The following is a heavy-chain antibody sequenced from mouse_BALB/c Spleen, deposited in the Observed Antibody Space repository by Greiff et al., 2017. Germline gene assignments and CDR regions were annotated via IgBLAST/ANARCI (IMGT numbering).Heavy chain of an antibody. CDR2: IDPANGNT. J-gene: IGHJ4*01. CDR1: GFNIKDTY. D-gene: IGHD3-1*01. V-gene: IGHV14-3*02. CDR3: ARQLGSGDALDY. Sequence: EVQLQESGAELVKPGASVKLSCTASGFNIKDTYMHWVKQRPEQGLEWIGRIDPANGNTKYDPKFQGKATITADTSSNTAYLQLSSLTSEDTAVYYCARQLGSGDALDYWGQGTSVTVSS.